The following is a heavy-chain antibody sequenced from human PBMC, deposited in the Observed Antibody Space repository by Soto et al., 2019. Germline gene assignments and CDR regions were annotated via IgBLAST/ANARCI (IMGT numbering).Heavy chain of an antibody. D-gene: IGHD1-1*01. CDR1: GYTFTSYG. V-gene: IGHV1-18*01. Sequence: QVRLVQSGAEVKKPGASVKVSCKGSGYTFTSYGITWVRQAPGQGLEWVGWISAHNGNTNFAQKLQGRVTVTRDTSTSTAYMELRSLRSDDTAVYYCARGRYGDYWGQGALVTVSS. CDR3: ARGRYGDY. J-gene: IGHJ4*02. CDR2: ISAHNGNT.